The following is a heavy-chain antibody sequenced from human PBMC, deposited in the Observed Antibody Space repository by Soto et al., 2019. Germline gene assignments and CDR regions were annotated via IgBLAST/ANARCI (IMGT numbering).Heavy chain of an antibody. CDR2: ISTYSGNT. J-gene: IGHJ4*02. Sequence: ASVKVSCKASGYRFSSYGICWVRQAPGQGLQWMGWISTYSGNTNFAQDFRDRLTMTTDTSTNTAYMELRSLRSDEMAVYYCVRVNEGVYYDSSGYYDFCGQRTLVTVCS. CDR1: GYRFSSYG. CDR3: VRVNEGVYYDSSGYYDF. D-gene: IGHD3-22*01. V-gene: IGHV1-18*03.